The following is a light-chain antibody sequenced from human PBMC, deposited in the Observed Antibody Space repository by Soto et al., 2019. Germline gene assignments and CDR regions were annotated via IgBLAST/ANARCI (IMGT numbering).Light chain of an antibody. J-gene: IGKJ1*01. CDR3: QQRKT. CDR1: QSISSY. Sequence: DIQMTQSPSSLSASVGDRVTITCRASQSISSYLNWYQQKPGKAPKLLIYAASSLQSGVPSRFSGSGSGTYFTLTIGSLQPEDFATYYCQQRKTFGQGTKVEIQ. V-gene: IGKV1-39*01. CDR2: AAS.